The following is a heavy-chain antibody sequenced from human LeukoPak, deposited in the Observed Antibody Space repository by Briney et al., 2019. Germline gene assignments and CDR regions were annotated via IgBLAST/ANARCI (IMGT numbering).Heavy chain of an antibody. J-gene: IGHJ6*03. CDR2: ISSSSTYI. CDR3: ANDRCSNGIGCYYYYMDV. D-gene: IGHD2-8*01. Sequence: GGSLRLSCAASGFTFRNYAMNWVRQAPGKGLEWVSFISSSSTYIYYADSVKGRFTISRDSSKNILYLQMNSLRAEDTAVYYCANDRCSNGIGCYYYYMDVWGKGTTVTISS. V-gene: IGHV3-21*01. CDR1: GFTFRNYA.